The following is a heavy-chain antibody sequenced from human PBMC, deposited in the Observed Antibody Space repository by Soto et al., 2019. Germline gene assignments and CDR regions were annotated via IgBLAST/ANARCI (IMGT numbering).Heavy chain of an antibody. Sequence: EVQLLESGGGLVQPGGSLRLSCTASGFTFIDYAMSWVRQAPGKRLEWVSLISGGGGTTQYADSVKGRFTISRDNSKNTVYLQMNSLRVEDTAVYFCAKALSHASPFDYWGQGTLVTVSS. CDR3: AKALSHASPFDY. J-gene: IGHJ4*02. V-gene: IGHV3-23*01. CDR1: GFTFIDYA. D-gene: IGHD3-3*02. CDR2: ISGGGGTT.